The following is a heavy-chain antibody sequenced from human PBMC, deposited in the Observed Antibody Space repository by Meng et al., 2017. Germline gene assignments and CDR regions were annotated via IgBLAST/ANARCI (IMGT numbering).Heavy chain of an antibody. Sequence: HRQLQGSGPGLVKPSETLSLPCTVSGGSISSSSYYWGWIRQPPGKGLEWIGSIYYSGSTYYNPSLKSRVTISVDTSKNQFSLKLSSVTAADTAVYYCARGHNDYGDYPNWFDPWGQGTLVTVSS. CDR2: IYYSGST. CDR3: ARGHNDYGDYPNWFDP. CDR1: GGSISSSSYY. V-gene: IGHV4-39*07. J-gene: IGHJ5*02. D-gene: IGHD4-17*01.